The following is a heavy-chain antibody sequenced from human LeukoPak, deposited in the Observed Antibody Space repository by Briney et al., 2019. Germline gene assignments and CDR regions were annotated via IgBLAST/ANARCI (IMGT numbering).Heavy chain of an antibody. CDR1: GGSISSYY. CDR3: ARGPYQLRRWFDP. CDR2: IYYSGST. Sequence: PSETLSLTCTVSGGSISSYYWSWIRQPPGKGLEWIGYIYYSGSTKYNPSLKSRVTISVDTSKNQFSLKLSSVTAADTAVYYCARGPYQLRRWFDPWGQGTLVTVSS. J-gene: IGHJ5*02. V-gene: IGHV4-59*12. D-gene: IGHD3-3*01.